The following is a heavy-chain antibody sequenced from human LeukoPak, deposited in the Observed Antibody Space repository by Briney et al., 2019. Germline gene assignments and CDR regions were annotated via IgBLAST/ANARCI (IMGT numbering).Heavy chain of an antibody. CDR3: ARGEYYYDSSCYYHAEYFQH. D-gene: IGHD3-22*01. CDR2: IIPIFGTA. Sequence: SVKVSCKASGGTFSSYAISWVRQAPGQGLEWMGGIIPIFGTANYAQKFQGRVTITTDESTSTAYMELSSLRSEDTAVYYCARGEYYYDSSCYYHAEYFQHWGQGTLVTVSS. V-gene: IGHV1-69*05. J-gene: IGHJ1*01. CDR1: GGTFSSYA.